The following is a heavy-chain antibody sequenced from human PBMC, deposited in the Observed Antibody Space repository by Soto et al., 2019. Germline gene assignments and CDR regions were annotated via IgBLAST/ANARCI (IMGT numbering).Heavy chain of an antibody. CDR2: INAGNGNT. V-gene: IGHV1-3*01. D-gene: IGHD1-26*01. J-gene: IGHJ4*02. CDR3: AREGPYSGSYYGIDY. CDR1: GYTFTSYA. Sequence: ASVKVSCKASGYTFTSYAMHWVRQAPGQGLEWMGWINAGNGNTKYSQKFQGRVTITRDTSASTAYMELSSLRSEDTAVYYCAREGPYSGSYYGIDYWGQGTLVTVSS.